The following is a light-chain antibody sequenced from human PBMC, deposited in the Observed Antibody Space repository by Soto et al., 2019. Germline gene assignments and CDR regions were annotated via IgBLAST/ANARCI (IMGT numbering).Light chain of an antibody. J-gene: IGKJ1*01. CDR3: QQNQDIPPT. V-gene: IGKV1-39*01. CDR1: QSIDTY. CDR2: VAS. Sequence: DIQMTQSPSSLSASVGDRVTVTCRASQSIDTYLNWYQQRPGQAPKLLIYVASTLQSGVPSRFSGSGSGTHFTRTISSLQPEDFATYYCQQNQDIPPTFGQGTRVERK.